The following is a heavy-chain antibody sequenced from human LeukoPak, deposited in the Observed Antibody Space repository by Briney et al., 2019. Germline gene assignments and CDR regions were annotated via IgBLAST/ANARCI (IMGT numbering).Heavy chain of an antibody. Sequence: SETLSLTCTVSGGSISSSSYYWGWIRQPPGKGLEGIGSIYYSGSTYYNPSLKSRVTISVDTSKNQFSLKLSSVTAADTAVYYCARLLGTHINYFDPWGQGTLVTASS. CDR2: IYYSGST. V-gene: IGHV4-39*07. J-gene: IGHJ5*02. CDR3: ARLLGTHINYFDP. D-gene: IGHD2-21*01. CDR1: GGSISSSSYY.